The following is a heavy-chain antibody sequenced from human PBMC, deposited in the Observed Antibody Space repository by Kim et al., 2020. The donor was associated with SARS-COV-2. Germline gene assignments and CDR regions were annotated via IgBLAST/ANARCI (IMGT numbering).Heavy chain of an antibody. D-gene: IGHD1-20*01. J-gene: IGHJ3*02. CDR1: GGSFSGYY. CDR3: ARGLYNWNTGGAFYI. CDR2: INHSGST. Sequence: SETLSLTCAVYGGSFSGYYWSWIRQPPGKGLEWIGEINHSGSTNYNPSLKSRVTISVDTSKNQFSLKLSSVTAADTAVYYCARGLYNWNTGGAFYICGQG. V-gene: IGHV4-34*01.